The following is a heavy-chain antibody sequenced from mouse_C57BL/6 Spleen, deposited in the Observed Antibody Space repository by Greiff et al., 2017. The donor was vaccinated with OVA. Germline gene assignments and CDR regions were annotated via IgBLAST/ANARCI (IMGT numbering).Heavy chain of an antibody. V-gene: IGHV14-2*01. Sequence: DVKLVESGAELVKPGASVKLSCTASGFNIKDYYMHWVKQRTEQGLEWIGRIDPEDGETKYAPKFQGKATITADTSSNTAYLQLSSLTSEDTAVYYCARGSYYSNYSAWFAYWGQGTLVTVSA. CDR2: IDPEDGET. D-gene: IGHD2-5*01. J-gene: IGHJ3*01. CDR1: GFNIKDYY. CDR3: ARGSYYSNYSAWFAY.